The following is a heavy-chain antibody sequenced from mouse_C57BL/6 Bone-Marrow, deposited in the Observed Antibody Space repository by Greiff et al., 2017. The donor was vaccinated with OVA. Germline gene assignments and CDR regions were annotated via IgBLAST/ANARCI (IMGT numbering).Heavy chain of an antibody. J-gene: IGHJ3*01. Sequence: QVQLQQPGAELVMPGASVKLSCKASGYTFTSYWMHWVKQRPGQGLEWIGEIDPSDSYTNYNQQFKGKSTLTVDKSSSTAYMQLSSLTSEDSAVYYCARSKEGSSPAWFAYWGQGTLVTVSA. CDR2: IDPSDSYT. CDR1: GYTFTSYW. D-gene: IGHD1-1*01. V-gene: IGHV1-69*01. CDR3: ARSKEGSSPAWFAY.